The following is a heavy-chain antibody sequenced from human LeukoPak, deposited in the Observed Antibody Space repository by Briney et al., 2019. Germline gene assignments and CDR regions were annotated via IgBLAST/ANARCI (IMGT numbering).Heavy chain of an antibody. CDR2: ISSSGSTI. CDR3: ATGPQWLIRNYYYYMDV. D-gene: IGHD6-19*01. CDR1: GFTFDDYA. Sequence: PGGSLRLSCAASGFTFDDYAMNWVRQAPGKGLEWVSYISSSGSTIYYADSVKGRFTISRDNAKNSLYLQMNSLRAEDTAVYYCATGPQWLIRNYYYYMDVWGKGTTVTVSS. V-gene: IGHV3-48*03. J-gene: IGHJ6*03.